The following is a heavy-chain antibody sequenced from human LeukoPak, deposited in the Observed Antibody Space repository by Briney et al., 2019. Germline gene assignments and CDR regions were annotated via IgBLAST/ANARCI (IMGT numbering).Heavy chain of an antibody. Sequence: ASVKVSCKASGYTFTSYYMHWVRQAPGQGLEWMGIINPSGGSTSYAQKFQGRVTMTRDMSTSTVYMELSSLRSEDTAVYYCARDLLVRGTNPLYYFDYWGQGTLVTVSS. J-gene: IGHJ4*02. V-gene: IGHV1-46*01. CDR3: ARDLLVRGTNPLYYFDY. D-gene: IGHD3-10*01. CDR2: INPSGGST. CDR1: GYTFTSYY.